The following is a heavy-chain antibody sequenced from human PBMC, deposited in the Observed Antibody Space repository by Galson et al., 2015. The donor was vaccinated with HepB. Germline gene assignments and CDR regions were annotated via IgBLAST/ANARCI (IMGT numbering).Heavy chain of an antibody. V-gene: IGHV3-9*02. D-gene: IGHD3-3*01. J-gene: IGHJ4*02. CDR1: GFSPHDHA. CDR2: ISWNSGSL. Sequence: SLRLSCATSGFSPHDHAIHWVRQPPGKGLEWVSGISWNSGSLGYADSVKGRFTISRDNGPNVVYLQMNNLRIEDTALYHCVRVGDDFWGGFYDWGQGTLVTVSS. CDR3: VRVGDDFWGGFYD.